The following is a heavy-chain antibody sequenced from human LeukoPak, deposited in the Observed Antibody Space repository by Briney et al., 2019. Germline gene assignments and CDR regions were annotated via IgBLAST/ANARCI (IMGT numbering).Heavy chain of an antibody. J-gene: IGHJ4*02. CDR2: VYYTGST. D-gene: IGHD6-19*01. CDR1: GGSVSNYY. V-gene: IGHV4-59*08. CDR3: ARGWDGIAVAGSFDY. Sequence: SETLSLTCSVSGGSVSNYYWSWIRQPPGKGLEWIGYVYYTGSTNYNPSLKSRVTMFEDKSKNQFSLRLYSVTVADTAVYYCARGWDGIAVAGSFDYWGQGTLVTVSS.